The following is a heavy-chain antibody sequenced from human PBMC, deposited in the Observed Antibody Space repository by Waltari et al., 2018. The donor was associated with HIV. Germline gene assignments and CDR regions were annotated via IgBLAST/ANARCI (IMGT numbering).Heavy chain of an antibody. CDR3: ARAIPDMYDNSSGFRGMDV. Sequence: QVQLVQSGAEVKKPGASVKVSCKASGYTFTNYYMTWVRQAPGQGLEWMGIINPSGGSTTYAQKYQGRVSMTRDTSTSTVYMELSSLRSEDTAVYYCARAIPDMYDNSSGFRGMDVWGHGTTVTVSS. CDR2: INPSGGST. CDR1: GYTFTNYY. D-gene: IGHD1-1*01. J-gene: IGHJ6*02. V-gene: IGHV1-46*01.